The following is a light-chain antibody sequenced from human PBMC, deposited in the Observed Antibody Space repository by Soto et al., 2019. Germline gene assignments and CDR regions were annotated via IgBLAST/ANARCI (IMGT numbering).Light chain of an antibody. CDR1: QAIRND. Sequence: AIQMTQSPSSLSASVGDRITITCRASQAIRNDLSWYQQKPGKAPKFLIYAASTLQSGVPSRFSGSGSGTDFTLTISSLQPEDFTTYYCLQDYNYPYTVGQGTNLEIK. CDR2: AAS. CDR3: LQDYNYPYT. J-gene: IGKJ2*01. V-gene: IGKV1-6*01.